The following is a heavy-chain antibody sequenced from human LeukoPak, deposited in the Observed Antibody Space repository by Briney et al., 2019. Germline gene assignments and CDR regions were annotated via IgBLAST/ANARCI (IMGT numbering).Heavy chain of an antibody. Sequence: GGSLRLSCAASGFTFSSYAMSWVRQAPGKGLEWVSAISGSGGSTYYADSVKGRFTISRDNSKNTLYLQMNSLRAEDTAVYYCANSHYYGSGSYYMTYYFDYWDQGTLVTVSS. V-gene: IGHV3-23*01. D-gene: IGHD3-10*01. J-gene: IGHJ4*02. CDR2: ISGSGGST. CDR1: GFTFSSYA. CDR3: ANSHYYGSGSYYMTYYFDY.